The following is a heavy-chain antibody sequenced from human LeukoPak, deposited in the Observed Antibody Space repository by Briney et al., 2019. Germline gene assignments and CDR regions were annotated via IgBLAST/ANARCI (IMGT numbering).Heavy chain of an antibody. CDR1: GGSISSYY. CDR2: IYYSGST. CDR3: ARKYYYDSSGYSNWFDP. V-gene: IGHV4-59*01. Sequence: SETLSLTCTVSGGSISSYYWSWIRQPPGKGLEWIGYIYYSGSTNYNPSLKSRATISVDTSKNQFSLKVSSVTAADTAVYYCARKYYYDSSGYSNWFDPWGQGTLVTVSS. D-gene: IGHD3-22*01. J-gene: IGHJ5*02.